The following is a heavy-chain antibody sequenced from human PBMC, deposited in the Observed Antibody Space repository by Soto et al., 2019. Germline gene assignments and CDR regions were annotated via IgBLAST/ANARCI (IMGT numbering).Heavy chain of an antibody. CDR3: AKEVLTISEPPDAFAI. D-gene: IGHD3-3*01. Sequence: EVQLLESGGGLVQPGGSLRLSCAASGFTFSSYAMSWVRQAPGKGLEWVSAISGSGGSTYYADSVKGRFTISRDNSKNTLYLQMNSLRAEDTAVYYCAKEVLTISEPPDAFAIWGQGTMVTVSS. V-gene: IGHV3-23*01. CDR2: ISGSGGST. J-gene: IGHJ3*02. CDR1: GFTFSSYA.